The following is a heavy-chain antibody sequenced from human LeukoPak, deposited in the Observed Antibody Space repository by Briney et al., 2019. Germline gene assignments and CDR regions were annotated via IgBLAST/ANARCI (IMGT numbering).Heavy chain of an antibody. V-gene: IGHV3-23*01. Sequence: PGGSLRLSCAASGFTFSSYAMSWVRQAPGKGLEWVSAISGSGGSTYYADSVKGRFTISRDNSKNTLYLQMNSLRAEDTAVYYCARGGYDFRTFDPWGQGTLVTVSS. CDR3: ARGGYDFRTFDP. J-gene: IGHJ5*02. CDR2: ISGSGGST. CDR1: GFTFSSYA. D-gene: IGHD3-3*01.